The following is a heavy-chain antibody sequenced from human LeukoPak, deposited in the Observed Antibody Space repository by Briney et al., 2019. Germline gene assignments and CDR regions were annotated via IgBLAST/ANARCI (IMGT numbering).Heavy chain of an antibody. D-gene: IGHD4-17*01. CDR1: GFTFSSYS. V-gene: IGHV3-21*01. J-gene: IGHJ2*01. CDR2: ISSSSSYI. Sequence: GGSLRLSCAASGFTFSSYSMNWVRQAPGKGLEWVSSISSSSSYIYYADSVKGRFTISRDNAKNSLYLQMNSLRAEDTAVYYCARDPGGDPPGGYFDLWGRGTLVTVSS. CDR3: ARDPGGDPPGGYFDL.